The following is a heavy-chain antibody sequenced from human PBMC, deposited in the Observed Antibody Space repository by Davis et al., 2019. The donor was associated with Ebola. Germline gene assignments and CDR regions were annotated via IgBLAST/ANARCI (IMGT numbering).Heavy chain of an antibody. CDR1: GFTFSAYA. V-gene: IGHV3-30-3*01. D-gene: IGHD2-15*01. Sequence: PGGSLRLSCAASGFTFSAYAMHWVRQAPGKGLEWVALISFDGRDKYEDSVKGRFTISRDSSENTVYLQMNSLRVEDTAVYYCARDPSSRCSGSTCPDPFDYWGQGTLVTVSS. CDR3: ARDPSSRCSGSTCPDPFDY. J-gene: IGHJ4*02. CDR2: ISFDGRDK.